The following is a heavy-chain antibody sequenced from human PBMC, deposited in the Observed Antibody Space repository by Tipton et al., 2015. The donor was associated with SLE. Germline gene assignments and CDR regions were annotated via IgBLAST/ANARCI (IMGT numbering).Heavy chain of an antibody. CDR2: IRYDGSNK. J-gene: IGHJ4*02. CDR1: GFTFSSYG. D-gene: IGHD6-19*01. Sequence: GSLRLSCAASGFTFSSYGMHWVRQAPGKGLEWVAFIRYDGSNKYYADSVKGRFTISRDNSKNTLYLQMNSLRAEDTAVYYCASRGRAAVAPLDYWGQGTLVTVSS. V-gene: IGHV3-30*02. CDR3: ASRGRAAVAPLDY.